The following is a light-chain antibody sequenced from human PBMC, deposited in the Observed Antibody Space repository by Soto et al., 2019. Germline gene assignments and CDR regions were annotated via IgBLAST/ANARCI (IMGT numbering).Light chain of an antibody. J-gene: IGLJ7*01. CDR2: RNS. CDR3: AAWDDSLGSHAV. Sequence: QSVLTQRPSASGNPGQTVTISCSGSSSNIGINYVYWYQQLPGTAPKLLIYRNSQRPSGIPDRFSGSKSGTSASLAISGLRSEDEADYYCAAWDDSLGSHAVFGGGTQLTVL. V-gene: IGLV1-47*01. CDR1: SSNIGINY.